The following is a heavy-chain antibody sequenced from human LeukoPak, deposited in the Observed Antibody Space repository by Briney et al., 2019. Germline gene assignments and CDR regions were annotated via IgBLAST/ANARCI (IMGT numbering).Heavy chain of an antibody. CDR3: AKDRGIGSSWYSGGFDI. J-gene: IGHJ3*02. CDR2: ISGSGGST. V-gene: IGHV3-23*01. D-gene: IGHD6-13*01. CDR1: GLTFSSYA. Sequence: GGSLRLSCAVSGLTFSSYAMSWVRQAPGKGLEWVSLISGSGGSTYHADSVKGRSTISRINSKNPLYLQMNSLRVEDTGVYYCAKDRGIGSSWYSGGFDIWGQGTMVTVSS.